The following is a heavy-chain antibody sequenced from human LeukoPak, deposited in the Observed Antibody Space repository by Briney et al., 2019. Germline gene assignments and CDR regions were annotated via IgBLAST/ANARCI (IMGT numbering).Heavy chain of an antibody. Sequence: PGGSLRLSCAASGFTVSSSYMNWVRQAPGKGLEWVSLIYSGGGTYYADSVKGRFTISRDNSKNTLYLQMNSLRAEDTAVYYCARNYYDSSAYYYFDYWGQGTLVTAFS. CDR1: GFTVSSSY. V-gene: IGHV3-66*01. CDR3: ARNYYDSSAYYYFDY. CDR2: IYSGGGT. D-gene: IGHD3-22*01. J-gene: IGHJ4*02.